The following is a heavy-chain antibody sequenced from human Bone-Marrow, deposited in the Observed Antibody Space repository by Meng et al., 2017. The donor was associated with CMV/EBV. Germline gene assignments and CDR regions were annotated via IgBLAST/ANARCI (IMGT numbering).Heavy chain of an antibody. CDR2: INSDGSST. CDR3: ARNEYSSPYGMDV. CDR1: GFTFSSYW. Sequence: GGSLRLSCAASGFTFSSYWMHWVRQAPGEGLVWVSRINSDGSSTSYADSVKGRFTISRDNAKNTLYLQMNSLRAEDTAVYYCARNEYSSPYGMDVWGQGTTVTVSS. J-gene: IGHJ6*02. D-gene: IGHD6-6*01. V-gene: IGHV3-74*01.